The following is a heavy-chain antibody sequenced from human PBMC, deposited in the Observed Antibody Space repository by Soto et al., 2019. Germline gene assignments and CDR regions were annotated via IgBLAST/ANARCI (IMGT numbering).Heavy chain of an antibody. Sequence: QVQLQESGPGLVKPSQTLSLTCPVSGGSISRGGYYWSWIRQHPGKGLEWIGYIYYSGSTHYNPSIKSRVTISVDTSKNQFSLKLSSVTAADTAVYYCARALTTGTLFDPWGQGTLVTVSS. V-gene: IGHV4-31*03. D-gene: IGHD4-17*01. CDR2: IYYSGST. J-gene: IGHJ5*02. CDR1: GGSISRGGYY. CDR3: ARALTTGTLFDP.